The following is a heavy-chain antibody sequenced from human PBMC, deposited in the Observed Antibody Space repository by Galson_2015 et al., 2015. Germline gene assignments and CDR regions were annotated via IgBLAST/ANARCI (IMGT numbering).Heavy chain of an antibody. J-gene: IGHJ6*02. V-gene: IGHV3-30*18. CDR1: GFTFNSNG. D-gene: IGHD6-19*01. CDR3: VKDVREWLVQSGYGMDV. Sequence: SLRLSCAASGFTFNSNGMYWVRQAPGKGLEWVAVISYDGSTKYYADSVKGRFTISRDNSKNTLHLQMNSLRVEDTAVYYCVKDVREWLVQSGYGMDVWGQGTTVTVSS. CDR2: ISYDGSTK.